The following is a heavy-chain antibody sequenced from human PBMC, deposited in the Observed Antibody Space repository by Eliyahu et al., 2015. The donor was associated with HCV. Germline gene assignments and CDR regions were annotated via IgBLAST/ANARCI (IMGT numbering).Heavy chain of an antibody. D-gene: IGHD6-13*01. V-gene: IGHV3-30*02. J-gene: IGHJ5*02. CDR3: AKDLRGQQLVLLPWFDP. Sequence: FTISRDNSKNTLYLQMNSLRAEDTAVYYCAKDLRGQQLVLLPWFDPWGQGTLVTVSS.